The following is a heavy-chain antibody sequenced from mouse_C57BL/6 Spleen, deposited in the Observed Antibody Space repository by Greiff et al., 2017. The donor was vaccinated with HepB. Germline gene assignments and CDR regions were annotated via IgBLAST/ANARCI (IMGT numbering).Heavy chain of an antibody. Sequence: EVNVVESGGDLVKPGGSLKLSCAASGFTFSSYGMSWVRQTPDKRLEWVATISSGGSYTYYPDSVKGRFTISRDNAKNTLYLQMSSLKSEDTAMYYCARHEGAYWGQGTLVTVSA. CDR1: GFTFSSYG. J-gene: IGHJ3*01. V-gene: IGHV5-6*01. CDR3: ARHEGAY. CDR2: ISSGGSYT.